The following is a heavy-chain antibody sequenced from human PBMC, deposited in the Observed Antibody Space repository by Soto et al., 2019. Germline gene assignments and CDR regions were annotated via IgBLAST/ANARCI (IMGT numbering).Heavy chain of an antibody. CDR2: ILVDGRT. CDR3: AKANATGGGAFDV. CDR1: GFICSSYD. V-gene: IGHV3-23*01. D-gene: IGHD2-8*02. Sequence: GGSLRLSCAASGFICSSYDMSWVRQAPGKGLEWVSTILVDGRTFYVDSVKGRFTISRDSSQNTVYLPMNSLTAGDTALYYCAKANATGGGAFDVCGQGTMVTVSS. J-gene: IGHJ3*01.